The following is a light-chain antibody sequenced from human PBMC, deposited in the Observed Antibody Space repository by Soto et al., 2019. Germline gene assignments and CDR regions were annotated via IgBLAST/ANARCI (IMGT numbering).Light chain of an antibody. J-gene: IGLJ2*01. CDR2: EVT. Sequence: QSALTQPASVSGSPGQSITISCTGTSSDVGYYNHVSWYQQHPGKAPKLMIYEVTKRPSGVSNRFSGSKSGNMASLTISGLQAEDEADYYCSSYTSSSTLVFGGGTKLTVL. CDR1: SSDVGYYNH. V-gene: IGLV2-14*01. CDR3: SSYTSSSTLV.